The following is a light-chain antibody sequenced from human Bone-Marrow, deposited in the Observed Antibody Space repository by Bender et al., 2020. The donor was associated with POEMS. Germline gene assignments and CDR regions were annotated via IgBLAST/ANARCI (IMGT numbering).Light chain of an antibody. V-gene: IGLV2-14*02. J-gene: IGLJ2*01. CDR2: DVS. Sequence: QSALTQPRSLSGSPGQSITISCTGTSRDVESYLLVSWYQQHPGKTPKLIIFDVSERPFGVPDRFSGSKSGKTASLTISGLQAEDEADYYCTSYSSDSALGVSGGGTTVTVL. CDR3: TSYSSDSALGV. CDR1: SRDVESYLL.